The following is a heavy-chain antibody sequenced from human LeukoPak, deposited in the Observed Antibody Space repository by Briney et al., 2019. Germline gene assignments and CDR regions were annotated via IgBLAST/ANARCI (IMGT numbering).Heavy chain of an antibody. V-gene: IGHV1-2*02. CDR3: ARGIYNEY. CDR1: GYTFNGHH. CDR2: INPNSGGT. Sequence: ASVKVSCKASGYTFNGHHIHWVRRAPGQGLEWMGWINPNSGGTNYAQNFQGRVTMTRDTSISTAYMELLRLRSDDTAVYYCARGIYNEYWGQGTLVTVSS. J-gene: IGHJ4*02. D-gene: IGHD3-10*01.